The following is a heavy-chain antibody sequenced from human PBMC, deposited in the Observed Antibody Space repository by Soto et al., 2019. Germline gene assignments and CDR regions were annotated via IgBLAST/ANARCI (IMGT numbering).Heavy chain of an antibody. V-gene: IGHV4-30-4*01. D-gene: IGHD2-2*02. CDR1: GGSISSGDYY. CDR3: ARDTDCSSTSCYMHYYYGMDV. J-gene: IGHJ6*02. CDR2: IYYSGST. Sequence: SESLSLTCTVSGGSISSGDYYWSWIRQPPGKGLEWIGYIYYSGSTYYNPSLKSRVTISVDTSKNQFSLKLSSVTAADTAVYYCARDTDCSSTSCYMHYYYGMDVWGQGTTVTVSS.